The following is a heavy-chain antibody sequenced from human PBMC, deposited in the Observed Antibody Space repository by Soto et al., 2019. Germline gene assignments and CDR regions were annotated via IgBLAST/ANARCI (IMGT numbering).Heavy chain of an antibody. J-gene: IGHJ3*02. V-gene: IGHV1-8*01. CDR3: VSLYDSIGYYYYAFDI. D-gene: IGHD3-22*01. CDR1: GYTFTSYD. Sequence: ASVKVSCKASGYTFTSYDINWVRQATGQGLEWMGWMNPNSGNTGYAQKFQGRVTMTRNTSISTAYMEMSILRSEDTAVYYCVSLYDSIGYYYYAFDICGQGTMVTVSS. CDR2: MNPNSGNT.